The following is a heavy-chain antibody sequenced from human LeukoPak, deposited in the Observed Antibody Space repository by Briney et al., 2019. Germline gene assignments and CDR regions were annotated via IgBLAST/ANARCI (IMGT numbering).Heavy chain of an antibody. Sequence: PGGSLRLSCAASGFTFNQYGMSWVRQAPGKGLEWVSSLSWNGGDTRYADSVKDRFTISRDNAKNSLYLQMNSLRAEDTAVYYCARGPPQYIVVVPAAIWFDPWGQGTLVTVSS. CDR2: LSWNGGDT. CDR1: GFTFNQYG. D-gene: IGHD2-2*01. V-gene: IGHV3-20*04. CDR3: ARGPPQYIVVVPAAIWFDP. J-gene: IGHJ5*02.